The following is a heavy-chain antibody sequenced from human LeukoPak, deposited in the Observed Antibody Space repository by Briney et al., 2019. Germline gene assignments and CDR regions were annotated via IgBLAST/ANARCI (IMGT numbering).Heavy chain of an antibody. CDR1: GYTFTGYY. V-gene: IGHV1-2*02. Sequence: ASVKVSCKASGYTFTGYYMHWVRQAPGQGLEWMGWINPNSGGTNYAQKFQGRVTMTRDTSISTAYMELSRLRSDDTAVYYCARGQLWSRIYGMDVWGQGTTVTVSS. D-gene: IGHD5-18*01. CDR2: INPNSGGT. CDR3: ARGQLWSRIYGMDV. J-gene: IGHJ6*02.